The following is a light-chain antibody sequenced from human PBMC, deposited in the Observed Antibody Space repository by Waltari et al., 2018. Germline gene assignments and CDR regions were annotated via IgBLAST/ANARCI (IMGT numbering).Light chain of an antibody. CDR3: AAWDDSLNGLS. Sequence: QSVLTQPHSASGTPGQRVTISCSGSGYNIGINTVNCYQQLPGTAPKLLIYNDNQRPSGVPDRFSGSKSGSSASLAISGLQSDDEANYYCAAWDDSLNGLSFGTGTRVTVL. CDR1: GYNIGINT. J-gene: IGLJ1*01. CDR2: NDN. V-gene: IGLV1-44*01.